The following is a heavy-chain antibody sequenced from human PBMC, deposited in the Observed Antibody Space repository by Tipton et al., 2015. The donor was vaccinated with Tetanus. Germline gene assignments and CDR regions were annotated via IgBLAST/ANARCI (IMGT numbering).Heavy chain of an antibody. CDR3: ARGELRYYDSSGYGQRRTWFDP. J-gene: IGHJ5*02. CDR1: GYTFTGYY. V-gene: IGHV1-46*01. CDR2: INPSGGST. Sequence: QMQLVQSGAEVKKPGASVKVSCKASGYTFTGYYMHWVRQAPGQGLEWMGIINPSGGSTSYAQKFQGRVTMTRDTSTSTVYMELSSLRSEDTAVYYCARGELRYYDSSGYGQRRTWFDPWGQGTLVTVSS. D-gene: IGHD3-22*01.